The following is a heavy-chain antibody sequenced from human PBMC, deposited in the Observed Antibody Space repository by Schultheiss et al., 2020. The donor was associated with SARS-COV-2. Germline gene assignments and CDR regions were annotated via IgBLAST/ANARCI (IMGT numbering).Heavy chain of an antibody. CDR3: ARARIAAAGQFDY. CDR1: GFTFSSYA. D-gene: IGHD6-13*01. J-gene: IGHJ4*02. V-gene: IGHV3-33*08. Sequence: GGSLRLSCAASGFTFSSYAMHWVRQAPGKGLELVAVIWYDGSNKYYADSVKGRFTISRDNSKNTLYLQMNSLRAEDTAVYYCARARIAAAGQFDYWGQGTLVTVSS. CDR2: IWYDGSNK.